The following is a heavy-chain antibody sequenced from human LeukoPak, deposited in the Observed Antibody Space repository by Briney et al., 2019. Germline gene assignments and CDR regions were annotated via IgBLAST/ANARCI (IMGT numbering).Heavy chain of an antibody. CDR3: ARTIKSGNYYWFDP. J-gene: IGHJ5*02. Sequence: SETLSLTCTVSGVSISSFYWSWIRQPPGKGLEWIGYINDRGSTTYNPSLKSRVTVFVDTSKNQFSLKVTSLTAADTAVYYCARTIKSGNYYWFDPWGQGTLVTVSP. V-gene: IGHV4-59*01. CDR1: GVSISSFY. CDR2: INDRGST. D-gene: IGHD1-26*01.